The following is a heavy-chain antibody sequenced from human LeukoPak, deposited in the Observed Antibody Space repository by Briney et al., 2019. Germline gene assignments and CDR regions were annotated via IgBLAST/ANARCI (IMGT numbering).Heavy chain of an antibody. CDR1: GGTFSSYA. D-gene: IGHD3-3*01. CDR2: IIPIFGTA. Sequence: SVKVSCKASGGTFSSYAISWVRQAPGQGLEWMGRIIPIFGTANYAQKFQGRVTITTDESTSTAYMELSSLRSEDTAVYYCARQPLWGGYRSNWFDPWGQGTLVTVSS. J-gene: IGHJ5*02. CDR3: ARQPLWGGYRSNWFDP. V-gene: IGHV1-69*05.